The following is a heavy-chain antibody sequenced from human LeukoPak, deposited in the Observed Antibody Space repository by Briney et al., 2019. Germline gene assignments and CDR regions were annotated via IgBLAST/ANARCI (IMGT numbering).Heavy chain of an antibody. CDR2: INHSGST. CDR1: GGSFSGYY. V-gene: IGHV4-34*01. CDR3: ARQAHYYGSGSYSSV. D-gene: IGHD3-10*01. J-gene: IGHJ4*02. Sequence: SETLSLTCAVYGGSFSGYYWSWIRQPPGKGLEWIGEINHSGSTNYNPSLKSRVTISVDTSKNQFSLKLSSVTAADTAVYYYARQAHYYGSGSYSSVWGQGTLVTVSS.